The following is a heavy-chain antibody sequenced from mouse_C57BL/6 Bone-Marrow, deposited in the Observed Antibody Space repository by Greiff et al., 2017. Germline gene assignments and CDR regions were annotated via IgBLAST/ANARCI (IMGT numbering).Heavy chain of an antibody. J-gene: IGHJ1*03. CDR3: TAGLRPYWYFDV. CDR2: IDPENGDT. D-gene: IGHD2-4*01. Sequence: EVQLQESGAELVRPGASVKLSCTASGFNIKDDYMHWVKQRPEQGLEWIGWIDPENGDTEYASNFQGKATITADTSYNPAYLQLSSLTSEDTAVYYCTAGLRPYWYFDVWGTGTTVTVSS. CDR1: GFNIKDDY. V-gene: IGHV14-4*01.